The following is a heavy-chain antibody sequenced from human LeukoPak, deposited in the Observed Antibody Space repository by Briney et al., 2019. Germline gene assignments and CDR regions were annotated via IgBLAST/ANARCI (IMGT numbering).Heavy chain of an antibody. D-gene: IGHD2-15*01. CDR2: VNPNSGHT. CDR3: ARGAPGSYCSGGSCPYFDY. CDR1: GYTFTSYD. J-gene: IGHJ4*02. V-gene: IGHV1-8*01. Sequence: ASVKVSCKASGYTFTSYDVNWVRQATGQGLEWMGWVNPNSGHTGYAQKFQGRVTLTTNTSVSTAYMELSSLRSEDTAIYYCARGAPGSYCSGGSCPYFDYWGQRTLVSVSS.